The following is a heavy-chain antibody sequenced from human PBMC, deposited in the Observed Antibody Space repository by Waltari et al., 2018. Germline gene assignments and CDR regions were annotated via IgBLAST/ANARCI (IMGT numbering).Heavy chain of an antibody. V-gene: IGHV1-46*01. Sequence: QVQLVQSGAELKKPGASVKLSCTASGYTFTSYYIQWVRQAPGQGLEWMGVMISGGDTTIYAQKFQGRVTMTRDTSTSTVYMELSSLRSEDTAVYYCARLGITMTPDYWGQGTLVTVSS. CDR3: ARLGITMTPDY. J-gene: IGHJ4*02. CDR1: GYTFTSYY. CDR2: MISGGDTT.